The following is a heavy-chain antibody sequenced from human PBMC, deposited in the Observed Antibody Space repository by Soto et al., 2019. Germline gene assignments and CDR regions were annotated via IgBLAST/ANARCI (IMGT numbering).Heavy chain of an antibody. Sequence: QLQLQESGPGLVKPSETLSLTCTVSGGSISSSSYYWGWIRQPPGKGLEWIGSIYYSGSTYYNPSLKSRVTISVDTSKNQFSLKLSSVTAADTAVYYCASTILLWFGFDYWGQGTLVTVSS. CDR1: GGSISSSSYY. J-gene: IGHJ4*02. D-gene: IGHD3-10*01. CDR2: IYYSGST. V-gene: IGHV4-39*01. CDR3: ASTILLWFGFDY.